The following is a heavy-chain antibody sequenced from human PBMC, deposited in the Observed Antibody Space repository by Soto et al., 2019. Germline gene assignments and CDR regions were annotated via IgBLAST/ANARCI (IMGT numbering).Heavy chain of an antibody. D-gene: IGHD7-27*01. J-gene: IGHJ3*02. CDR2: INPNSGGT. Sequence: ASVKVSCKASGYTFTGYYMHWERQAPGQGLEWMGWINPNSGGTNYAQKFQGWVTMTRDTSISTAYMELSRLRSDDTAVYYCARDGDWGGHAFDIWGQGTMVTVSS. CDR3: ARDGDWGGHAFDI. V-gene: IGHV1-2*04. CDR1: GYTFTGYY.